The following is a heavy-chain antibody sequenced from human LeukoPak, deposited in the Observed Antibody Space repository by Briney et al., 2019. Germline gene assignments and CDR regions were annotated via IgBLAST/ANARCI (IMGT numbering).Heavy chain of an antibody. J-gene: IGHJ4*02. V-gene: IGHV3-21*01. D-gene: IGHD3-10*01. Sequence: GGSLRLSCAASGFTFSSYSMNWVRQAPGKGLEWVSSISSSSSYIYYPDSVKGRFTISRDNAKNSLYLQMNSLRAEDTAVYYCARGPHYGSGTPPDYWGQGTLVTVSS. CDR1: GFTFSSYS. CDR2: ISSSSSYI. CDR3: ARGPHYGSGTPPDY.